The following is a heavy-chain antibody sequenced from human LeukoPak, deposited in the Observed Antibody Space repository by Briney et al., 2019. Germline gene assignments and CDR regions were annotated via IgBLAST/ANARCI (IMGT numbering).Heavy chain of an antibody. J-gene: IGHJ4*02. V-gene: IGHV3-30-3*01. CDR2: ISYDGSNK. CDR1: GFTFSSYW. CDR3: ARGPIWFGPESFDY. D-gene: IGHD3-10*01. Sequence: GGSLRLSCAASGFTFSSYWMHWVRQAPGKGLEWVAVISYDGSNKYYVDSVKGRFTISRDNSRNTLYLQMNSLRAEDTAVYYCARGPIWFGPESFDYWGQGTLVTVSS.